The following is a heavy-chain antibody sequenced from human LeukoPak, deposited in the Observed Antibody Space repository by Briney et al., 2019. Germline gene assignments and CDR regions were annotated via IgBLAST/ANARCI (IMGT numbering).Heavy chain of an antibody. CDR2: IYYSGII. V-gene: IGHV4-28*05. J-gene: IGHJ4*02. D-gene: IGHD6-19*01. CDR1: GYSISSSNW. Sequence: PSDTLSLTCAVSGYSISSSNWWGWIRQPPGKGLEWIGYIYYSGIIYYNPSLKSRVTVSVDTSKNQFSLKLRSVTAVDTAVYYCARSGASSGWSIVDYWGQGTLVTVSS. CDR3: ARSGASSGWSIVDY.